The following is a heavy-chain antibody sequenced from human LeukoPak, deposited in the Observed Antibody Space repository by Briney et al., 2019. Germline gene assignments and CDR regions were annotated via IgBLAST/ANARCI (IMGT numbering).Heavy chain of an antibody. CDR3: AKGQYSGSTYYFDY. CDR1: GFTFRSYW. J-gene: IGHJ4*02. Sequence: GGSLRLSCAASGFTFRSYWMSWVRQAPGKGLEWVANIKHDGSEQYYVDSVKGRFTLSRDNPKNSLYLQMNSLRAEDTAVYYCAKGQYSGSTYYFDYWGQGILVIVSS. D-gene: IGHD1-26*01. V-gene: IGHV3-7*01. CDR2: IKHDGSEQ.